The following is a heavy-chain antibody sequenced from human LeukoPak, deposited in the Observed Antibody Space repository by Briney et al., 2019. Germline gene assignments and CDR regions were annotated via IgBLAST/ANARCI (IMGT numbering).Heavy chain of an antibody. D-gene: IGHD3-3*01. V-gene: IGHV3-7*01. CDR3: ARDRPYYDFWSGYYTDY. CDR1: GFTFSNYW. CDR2: INQNQSEK. J-gene: IGHJ4*02. Sequence: GGSLRLSCAASGFTFSNYWMSWVRQAPGRGLEWVANINQNQSEKFYVDSVKGQFTISRDNAKNSLYLQMNSLRGEDTAVYYCARDRPYYDFWSGYYTDYWGQGTLVTVSS.